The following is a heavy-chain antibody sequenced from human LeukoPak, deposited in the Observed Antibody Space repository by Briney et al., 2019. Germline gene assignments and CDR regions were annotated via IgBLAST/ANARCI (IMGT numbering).Heavy chain of an antibody. Sequence: GGSLRLSCAASGFTFSNAWMNWVRQAPGKGLEWVGRIKTKTAGGTIDYAAPVKGRFTISRDDLKNMLYLQMNSLKTEDKAVYFCTTDYYDSSGYVFWGQGTLVTVSS. CDR3: TTDYYDSSGYVF. CDR2: IKTKTAGGTI. D-gene: IGHD3-22*01. J-gene: IGHJ4*02. V-gene: IGHV3-15*07. CDR1: GFTFSNAW.